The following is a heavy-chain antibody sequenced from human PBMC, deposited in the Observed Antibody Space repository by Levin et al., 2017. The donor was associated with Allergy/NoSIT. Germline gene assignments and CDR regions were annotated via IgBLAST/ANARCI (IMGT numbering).Heavy chain of an antibody. CDR2: INHSGST. CDR3: ARGFRAPGIVAAGTDY. V-gene: IGHV4-34*01. J-gene: IGHJ4*02. D-gene: IGHD6-13*01. Sequence: SSETLSLTCAVYSGSFSGYHWSWIRQPPGKGLEWIGEINHSGSTSYNPSLKSRVTISADTSKNQFSLKLTSVTAADTAVYYCARGFRAPGIVAAGTDYWGQGTLVIVSS. CDR1: SGSFSGYH.